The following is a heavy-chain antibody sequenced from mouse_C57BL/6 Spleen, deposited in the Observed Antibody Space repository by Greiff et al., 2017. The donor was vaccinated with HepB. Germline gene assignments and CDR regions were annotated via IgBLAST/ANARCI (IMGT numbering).Heavy chain of an antibody. V-gene: IGHV5-6*01. CDR1: GFTFSSYG. CDR2: ISSGGSYT. J-gene: IGHJ2*01. D-gene: IGHD4-1*01. Sequence: EVKLVESGGDLVKPGGSLKLSCAASGFTFSSYGMSWVRQTPDKRLEWVATISSGGSYTYYPDSVKGRFTISRDNAKNTLYLQMSSLKSEDTAMYYCARQLGPGYYFDYWGQGTTLTVSS. CDR3: ARQLGPGYYFDY.